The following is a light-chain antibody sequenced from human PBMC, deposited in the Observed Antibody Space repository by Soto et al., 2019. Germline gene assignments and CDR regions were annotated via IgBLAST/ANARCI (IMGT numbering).Light chain of an antibody. CDR3: KQYNNWPPRT. J-gene: IGKJ2*01. CDR2: GAS. Sequence: EIVMTQSPVTLSVSPGERATLSCRASQSISNHLAWYQQKPGQAPRLLMYGASTRATGIPARFSGSGSGTEFTLTISSLQSEDVAVYYCKQYNNWPPRTFGQGTKLEIK. V-gene: IGKV3-15*01. CDR1: QSISNH.